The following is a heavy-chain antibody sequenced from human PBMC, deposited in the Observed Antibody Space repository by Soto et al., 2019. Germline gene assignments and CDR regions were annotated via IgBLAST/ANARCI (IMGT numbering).Heavy chain of an antibody. D-gene: IGHD1-1*01. V-gene: IGHV4-4*07. Sequence: SETLSLTCTVSGGSISSYYWSWIRQPAGKGLEWIGRIYTSGTTDYNPSLKSRVMMSVDTSKKQFSLKLRSVTAADTAVYYCVRDGTKTLRDWFDPWGQGISVTVSS. CDR1: GGSISSYY. J-gene: IGHJ5*02. CDR2: IYTSGTT. CDR3: VRDGTKTLRDWFDP.